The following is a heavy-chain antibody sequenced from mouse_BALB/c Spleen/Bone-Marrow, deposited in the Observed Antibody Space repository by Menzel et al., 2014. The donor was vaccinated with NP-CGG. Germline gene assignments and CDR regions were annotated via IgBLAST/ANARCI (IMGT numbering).Heavy chain of an antibody. V-gene: IGHV3-5*02. CDR2: IYYSGTI. CDR1: GISITTGNYR. Sequence: EVQLQQSGPGLVKPSQTVSLTCTVTGISITTGNYRWSWIRQFPGNKLEWIGYIYYSGTITYNPSLTSRTTITRDTSKNQFFLEMNSLTAEDTATYYCARVYGYDTYFDYRGQGTTLTVSS. D-gene: IGHD2-2*01. CDR3: ARVYGYDTYFDY. J-gene: IGHJ2*01.